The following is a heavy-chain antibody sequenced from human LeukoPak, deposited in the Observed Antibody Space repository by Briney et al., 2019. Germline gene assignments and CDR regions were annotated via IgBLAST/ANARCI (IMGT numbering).Heavy chain of an antibody. V-gene: IGHV4-4*07. Sequence: SETLSLTCTVSGGSISTDHWNWIRQPAGKGLEWIGRIYISGSTNYNPSHKSRVTVSVDTSKNLFSLNLRSVTAADTAVYYCAREGAARPGFDYWGQGTLVTVSS. CDR3: AREGAARPGFDY. CDR2: IYISGST. CDR1: GGSISTDH. J-gene: IGHJ4*02. D-gene: IGHD6-6*01.